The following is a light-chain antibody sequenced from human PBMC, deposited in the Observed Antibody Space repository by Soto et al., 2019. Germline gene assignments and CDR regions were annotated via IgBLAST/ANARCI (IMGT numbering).Light chain of an antibody. J-gene: IGKJ1*01. CDR2: GVS. CDR1: QSVSSTL. CDR3: QHYGDSSWT. V-gene: IGKV3-20*01. Sequence: EIVLTRAPVALSLSPGGRATLSCRASQSVSSTLLTWYQQKPGQAPRLLIYGVSSRATGIPDRFSGSGSGTDFTLTISSLEPEDFAVYFCQHYGDSSWTFGQGTKV.